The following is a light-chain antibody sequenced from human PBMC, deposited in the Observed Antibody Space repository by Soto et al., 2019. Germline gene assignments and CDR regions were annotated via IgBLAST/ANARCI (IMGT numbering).Light chain of an antibody. J-gene: IGLJ3*02. V-gene: IGLV3-25*03. Sequence: SSELTQPPSVSVSPGQTARITCSGDALPMQYAYWYQQKPGQAPVVAIYKDSERSSGIPERFSGSSSGTAVTLSIGGVQAEDEAGYYCQSAERVFGGGTKVTVL. CDR1: ALPMQY. CDR2: KDS. CDR3: QSAERV.